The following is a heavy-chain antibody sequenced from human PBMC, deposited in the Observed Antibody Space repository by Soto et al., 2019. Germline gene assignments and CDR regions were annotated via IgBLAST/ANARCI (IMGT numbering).Heavy chain of an antibody. V-gene: IGHV1-69*01. J-gene: IGHJ6*04. CDR2: IIPISDTT. CDR3: ARSQVSSTSLEIYYYYYDGMDV. CDR1: GGTFSSYA. D-gene: IGHD2-2*01. Sequence: QVQLVQSGAEVKKPGSSVKVSCKASGGTFSSYAISWVRQAPGQGLEWMGGIIPISDTTNYAQKFQGRVTITADESPSTAYMELSRLRSEDTAVYYCARSQVSSTSLEIYYYYYDGMDVWGKVTTVTLSS.